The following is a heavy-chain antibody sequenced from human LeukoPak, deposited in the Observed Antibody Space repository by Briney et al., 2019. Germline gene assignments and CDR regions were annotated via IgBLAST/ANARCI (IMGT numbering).Heavy chain of an antibody. CDR2: ISAYNGNT. CDR1: GYTFTSYG. V-gene: IGHV1-18*01. CDR3: ATDYSYGSGNYRAYDL. D-gene: IGHD3-10*01. Sequence: ASVKVSCKASGYTFTSYGISWVRQAPGQGLEWMGWISAYNGNTNYAQKIQGRVTMTTDTSTSTAYMELRSLTSDDTAVYYCATDYSYGSGNYRAYDLWGQGTMVTVSS. J-gene: IGHJ3*01.